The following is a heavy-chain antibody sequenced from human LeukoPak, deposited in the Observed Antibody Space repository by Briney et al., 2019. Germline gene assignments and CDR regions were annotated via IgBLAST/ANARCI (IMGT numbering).Heavy chain of an antibody. CDR1: GFTFSSYG. V-gene: IGHV3-33*01. CDR2: IWYDGSNK. J-gene: IGHJ4*02. CDR3: ARDHPSGALDY. D-gene: IGHD6-19*01. Sequence: DPGGSLRLSCAASGFTFSSYGMHWVRQAPGKGLEWVAVIWYDGSNKYYADSVKGRFTISRDNSKNTLYLQMNSPRAEDTAVYYCARDHPSGALDYWGQGTLVTVSS.